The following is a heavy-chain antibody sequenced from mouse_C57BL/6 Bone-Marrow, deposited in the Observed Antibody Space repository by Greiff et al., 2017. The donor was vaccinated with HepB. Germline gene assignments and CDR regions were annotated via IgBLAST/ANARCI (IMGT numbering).Heavy chain of an antibody. CDR3: TRVGELRLAYAMDY. CDR2: ISSGGDYI. V-gene: IGHV5-9-1*02. D-gene: IGHD3-2*02. CDR1: GFTFSSYA. Sequence: EVKVIESGEGLVKPGGSLKLSCAASGFTFSSYAMSWVRQTPEKRLEWVAYISSGGDYIYYADTVKGRFTISRDNARNTLYLQMSSLKSEDTAMYYCTRVGELRLAYAMDYWGQGTSVTVSS. J-gene: IGHJ4*01.